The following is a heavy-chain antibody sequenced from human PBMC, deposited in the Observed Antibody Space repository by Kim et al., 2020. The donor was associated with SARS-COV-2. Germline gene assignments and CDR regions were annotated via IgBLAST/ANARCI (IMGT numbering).Heavy chain of an antibody. CDR1: GGSISSSNW. D-gene: IGHD3-3*01. J-gene: IGHJ5*02. CDR3: ARVVRFLEWLSATNWFDP. CDR2: IYHSGST. Sequence: SETLSLTCAVSGGSISSSNWWSWVRQPPGKGLEWIGEIYHSGSTNYNPSLKSRVTISVDKSKNQFSLKLSSVTAADTAVYYCARVVRFLEWLSATNWFDPWGQGTLVTVSS. V-gene: IGHV4-4*02.